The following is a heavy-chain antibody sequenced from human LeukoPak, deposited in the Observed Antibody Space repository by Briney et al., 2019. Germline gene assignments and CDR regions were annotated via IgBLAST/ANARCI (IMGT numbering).Heavy chain of an antibody. CDR1: GFTFSVSV. D-gene: IGHD3-10*01. Sequence: GGSLRLSCAASGFTFSVSVMHWVRQAPGKGLEYVSVISSNGGSTSYANSVKGRFTISRDNSKNTLYLQMGSLRAEDMAVYYCARDLSGGGLDYWGQGTLVTVSP. V-gene: IGHV3-64*01. CDR3: ARDLSGGGLDY. J-gene: IGHJ4*02. CDR2: ISSNGGST.